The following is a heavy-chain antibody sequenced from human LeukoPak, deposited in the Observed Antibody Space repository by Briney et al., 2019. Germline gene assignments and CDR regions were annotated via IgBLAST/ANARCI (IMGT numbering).Heavy chain of an antibody. Sequence: EASVKVSCKASGYTFTSYGISWVGQAPGQGLEWMGWISAYNGNTNYAQKLQGRVTMTTDTSTSTAYMELRSLRSDDTAVYYCARDIPAAGTWYYYYGMDVWGQGTTVTVSS. CDR3: ARDIPAAGTWYYYYGMDV. CDR1: GYTFTSYG. D-gene: IGHD6-13*01. J-gene: IGHJ6*02. CDR2: ISAYNGNT. V-gene: IGHV1-18*01.